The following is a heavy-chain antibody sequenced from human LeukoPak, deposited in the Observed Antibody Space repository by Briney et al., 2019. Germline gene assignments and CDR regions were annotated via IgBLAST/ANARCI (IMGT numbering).Heavy chain of an antibody. CDR1: GYTFTSYG. J-gene: IGHJ5*02. CDR3: ARARTLKSTYYYDSSGYCWFDP. D-gene: IGHD3-22*01. V-gene: IGHV1-18*01. CDR2: ISAYNGNT. Sequence: ASVKVSCTASGYTFTSYGISWVRQAPGQGLEWMGWISAYNGNTNYAQKLQGRVTMTTDTSTSTAYMELRSLRSDDTAVYYCARARTLKSTYYYDSSGYCWFDPWGQGTLVTVSS.